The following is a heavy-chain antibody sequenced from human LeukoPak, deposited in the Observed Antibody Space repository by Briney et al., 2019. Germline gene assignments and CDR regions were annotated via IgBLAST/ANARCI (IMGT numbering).Heavy chain of an antibody. CDR3: AKYGNSGWVIDN. D-gene: IGHD6-19*01. V-gene: IGHV4-59*08. CDR1: GGSIGSNY. CDR2: IYYTGGT. Sequence: PSETLSLTCTVSGGSIGSNYWTWIRQPPGKGLEYIGYIYYTGGTNYNPSLKSRVTISVDTSKNQFSLRLSSVTAADTAVYFCAKYGNSGWVIDNWGQGALVTVSS. J-gene: IGHJ4*02.